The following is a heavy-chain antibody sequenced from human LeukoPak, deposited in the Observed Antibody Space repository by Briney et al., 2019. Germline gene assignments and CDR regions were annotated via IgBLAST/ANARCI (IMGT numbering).Heavy chain of an antibody. J-gene: IGHJ4*02. CDR1: GFTFSSYW. V-gene: IGHV3-74*01. CDR2: INSDGSST. CDR3: VSFYETY. D-gene: IGHD2-2*01. Sequence: PGGSLRLSCAASGFTFSSYWMHWVCQAPGKGLVWVSRINSDGSSTSYADSVKGRFTISKDNAKNTVYLQMNNLRAEDTAVYYCVSFYETYWGRGTLVTVSS.